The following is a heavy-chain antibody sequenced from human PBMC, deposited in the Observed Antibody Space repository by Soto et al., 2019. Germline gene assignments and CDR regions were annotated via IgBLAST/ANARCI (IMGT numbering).Heavy chain of an antibody. J-gene: IGHJ4*02. D-gene: IGHD6-19*01. CDR3: AHRHGDGWYDFDY. V-gene: IGHV2-5*02. Sequence: QITLKEYGPTLVKPTQTLTLTCAFSGFSLSTNGVGVGWIRQPPGKALEWLALIYWDDDKRYSPSLKSRLTITKDTSKSRGVLTMTKMDPVDTATYYCAHRHGDGWYDFDYRGQGTLDAVSS. CDR2: IYWDDDK. CDR1: GFSLSTNGVG.